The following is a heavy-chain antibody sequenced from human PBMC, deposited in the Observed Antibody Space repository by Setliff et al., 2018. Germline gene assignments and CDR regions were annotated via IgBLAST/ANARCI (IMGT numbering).Heavy chain of an antibody. Sequence: GESLKISCAASGFAFGDHYMSWIRQAPGKGLEWLAYIASNGYFTDYADAVKGRFVISRDNSQNPLHLQINGLRVEDTAEYYCAKGGGDWDNQHYVYDIWGQGTMVTVSS. V-gene: IGHV3-11*01. CDR3: AKGGGDWDNQHYVYDI. CDR1: GFAFGDHY. J-gene: IGHJ3*02. CDR2: IASNGYFT. D-gene: IGHD2-21*02.